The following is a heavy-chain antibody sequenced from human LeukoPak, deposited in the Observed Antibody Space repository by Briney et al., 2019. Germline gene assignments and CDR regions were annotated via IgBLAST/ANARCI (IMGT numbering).Heavy chain of an antibody. CDR3: AREARLASAAGLDV. CDR1: GGSISGYY. J-gene: IGHJ6*02. D-gene: IGHD5-12*01. Sequence: SETLSLTCNVFGGSISGYYWSWIRQPAGKGLEGIGRLYGSATIKYNPSLRSRLSLSGDTSKNQFSLKLSSVTAADTAVYYCAREARLASAAGLDVWGQGTMVTVS. CDR2: LYGSATI. V-gene: IGHV4-4*07.